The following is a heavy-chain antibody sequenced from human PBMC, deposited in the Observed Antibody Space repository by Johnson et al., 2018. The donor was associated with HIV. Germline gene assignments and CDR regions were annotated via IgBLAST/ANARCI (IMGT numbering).Heavy chain of an antibody. CDR1: GFTFDDYG. J-gene: IGHJ3*02. Sequence: EVQLVESGGGVVRPGGSLRLSCAASGFTFDDYGMSWVRQAPGKGLEWVSGISWNSGRIGYADSVKGRFTISRDNAKNSLYLQMNSLRAEDTALYYCAKDTGAYYDTFLAFDIWGQGTMVTVSS. D-gene: IGHD3-22*01. CDR3: AKDTGAYYDTFLAFDI. CDR2: ISWNSGRI. V-gene: IGHV3-20*04.